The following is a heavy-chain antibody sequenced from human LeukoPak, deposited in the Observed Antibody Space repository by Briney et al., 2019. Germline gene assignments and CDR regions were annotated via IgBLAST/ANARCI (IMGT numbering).Heavy chain of an antibody. CDR2: INPSGGST. J-gene: IGHJ4*02. CDR1: GYTFISYY. D-gene: IGHD1-1*01. CDR3: AREGGRWNGDY. Sequence: ASVKVSCKASGYTFISYYMHWVRQAPGQGPEWMGIINPSGGSTGYAQKFQGRVTMTRDMSTSTVYTELNSLRSEDTAVYYCAREGGRWNGDYWGQGTLVTVSS. V-gene: IGHV1-46*01.